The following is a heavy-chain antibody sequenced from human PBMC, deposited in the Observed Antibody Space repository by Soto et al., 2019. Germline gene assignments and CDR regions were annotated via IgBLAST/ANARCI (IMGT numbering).Heavy chain of an antibody. J-gene: IGHJ4*02. CDR3: AHLPWKQIWPRAPVVY. Sequence: QITLKESGPTLVKPTQTLTLTCTFSGFSLSTSGVGVGWIRQPPGKALEWLGIIYWDDDKRYSPSLKSRVTITKDTFKNQLVLTMTNMDPVDTATYYCAHLPWKQIWPRAPVVYWGQGTPVTVSS. CDR2: IYWDDDK. CDR1: GFSLSTSGVG. D-gene: IGHD5-18*01. V-gene: IGHV2-5*02.